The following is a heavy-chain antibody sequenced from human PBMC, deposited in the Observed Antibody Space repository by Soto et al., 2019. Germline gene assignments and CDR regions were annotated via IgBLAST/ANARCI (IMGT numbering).Heavy chain of an antibody. CDR2: MNPNSGNT. V-gene: IGHV1-8*01. Sequence: GASVKVSCKASGYTFTSYDINWVRQATGQGLEWMGWMNPNSGNTGYAQKFQGRVTMTRNTSISTAYMELSSLRSEDTAVYYCARGQSYSSSWSILTSNWFDPWGQGTLVTVSS. CDR3: ARGQSYSSSWSILTSNWFDP. CDR1: GYTFTSYD. J-gene: IGHJ5*02. D-gene: IGHD6-13*01.